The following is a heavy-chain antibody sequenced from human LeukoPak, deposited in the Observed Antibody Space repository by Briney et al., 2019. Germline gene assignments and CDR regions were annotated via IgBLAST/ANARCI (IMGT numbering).Heavy chain of an antibody. V-gene: IGHV3-23*01. D-gene: IGHD2-2*01. Sequence: GGSLRLSCAASGFTFSSYAMSWVRQAPGKGLEWVSVISGSGGTTYYAKSVKGRFTISRDNSKNTLYLQINSLRAEDTAVYYCSRYCSTTTCPGYYYGMDIWGQGTPVTVSS. J-gene: IGHJ6*02. CDR1: GFTFSSYA. CDR2: ISGSGGTT. CDR3: SRYCSTTTCPGYYYGMDI.